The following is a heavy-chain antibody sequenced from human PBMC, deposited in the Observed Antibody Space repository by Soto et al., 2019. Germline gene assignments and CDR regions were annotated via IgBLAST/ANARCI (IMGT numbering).Heavy chain of an antibody. J-gene: IGHJ4*02. CDR2: IWYDGSNK. Sequence: QVQLVESGGGVVQPGRSLRLSCAASGFTFSNYGMHWVRQAPGKGLEWVAVIWYDGSNKYYTDSVKGRFTISRDNSKNTLYLQMNSLRAEDTAVYYCAKIGYSNGWVFEYWGQGTLVTVSS. CDR1: GFTFSNYG. CDR3: AKIGYSNGWVFEY. V-gene: IGHV3-33*06. D-gene: IGHD6-25*01.